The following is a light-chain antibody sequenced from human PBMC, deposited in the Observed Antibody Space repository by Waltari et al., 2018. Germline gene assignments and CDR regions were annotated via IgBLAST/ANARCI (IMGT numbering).Light chain of an antibody. CDR2: YVS. J-gene: IGLJ3*02. CDR1: SNNVGDYNL. V-gene: IGLV2-23*02. CDR3: CSYSTGGSWM. Sequence: QSALTQPVSVSGSPGQSVTISCTGTSNNVGDYNLVSWFQHHPAQAPNLLIFYVSKRPAGVSTRFSGAKSGSTASLTISGLQTEDEADYYCCSYSTGGSWMFGGGTKLTVL.